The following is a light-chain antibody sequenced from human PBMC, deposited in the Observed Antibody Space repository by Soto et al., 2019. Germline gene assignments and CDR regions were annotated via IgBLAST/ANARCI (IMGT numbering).Light chain of an antibody. Sequence: QSVLTQPRSVSGSPGQSVTISCTGTSSDVGGYNYVSWYQHHPGKAPKLMIYDVTKRPSGVPDRFSGSKSGNTASLTISGLQAEDEADYLCCSYAGSYTLVFGGGTKLTVL. V-gene: IGLV2-11*01. CDR2: DVT. CDR1: SSDVGGYNY. CDR3: CSYAGSYTLV. J-gene: IGLJ2*01.